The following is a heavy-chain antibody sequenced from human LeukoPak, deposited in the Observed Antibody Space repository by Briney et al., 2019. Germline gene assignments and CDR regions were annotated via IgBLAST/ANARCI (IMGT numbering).Heavy chain of an antibody. CDR1: GFTFSSYW. Sequence: GGSPRLSCAASGFTFSSYWMSWVRQAPGKGLEWVANIKHDGSEKYYVDSVKGRFTISRDNAKNSLYLQMNSLRAEDTAVYYCARFRYCSGGSCYYYFDYWGRGTLVTVSS. V-gene: IGHV3-7*01. CDR2: IKHDGSEK. D-gene: IGHD2-15*01. CDR3: ARFRYCSGGSCYYYFDY. J-gene: IGHJ4*02.